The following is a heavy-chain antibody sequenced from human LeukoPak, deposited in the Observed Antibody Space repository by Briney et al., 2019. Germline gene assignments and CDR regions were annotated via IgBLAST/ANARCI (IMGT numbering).Heavy chain of an antibody. CDR3: TRDRSDGYNDGYFDL. CDR2: IRSKSYRETT. J-gene: IGHJ2*01. D-gene: IGHD5-24*01. CDR1: GFPIDHYA. V-gene: IGHV3-49*04. Sequence: GGSLRLSCTAPGFPIDHYAMTSVRQAPGRGLEWLGFIRSKSYRETTQDAASVRGRFTISRDDSKSVTYLKMDSLRIEHTAVYFCTRDRSDGYNDGYFDLWGRGTLVSVSS.